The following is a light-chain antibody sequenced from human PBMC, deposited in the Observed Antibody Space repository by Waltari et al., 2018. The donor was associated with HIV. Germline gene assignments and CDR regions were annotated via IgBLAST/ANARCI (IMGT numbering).Light chain of an antibody. CDR3: QQYYSTPLT. Sequence: DIVMTQSPDSLAVSLGERATINCKSSQSVLYSSNNKNYLAWYQQKPGQPPELLIYWASTRESGVPDRFSGSGSATDFTLTISSLQAEDVAVYYCQQYYSTPLTFGGGIQVEIK. V-gene: IGKV4-1*01. CDR2: WAS. J-gene: IGKJ4*01. CDR1: QSVLYSSNNKNY.